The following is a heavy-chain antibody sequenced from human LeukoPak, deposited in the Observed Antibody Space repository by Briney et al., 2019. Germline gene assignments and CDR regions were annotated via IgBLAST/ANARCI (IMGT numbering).Heavy chain of an antibody. CDR2: ISSSGSTI. Sequence: PGGSLRLSCAASGFTFSDYYMSSIRQAPGEGLEWVSYISSSGSTIYYADSVKGRFTISRDNAKNSLYLQMNSLRAEDTAVYYCARTHYGSGSYPAYYYYYYMDVWGKGTTLTIS. J-gene: IGHJ6*03. CDR1: GFTFSDYY. D-gene: IGHD3-10*01. V-gene: IGHV3-11*01. CDR3: ARTHYGSGSYPAYYYYYYMDV.